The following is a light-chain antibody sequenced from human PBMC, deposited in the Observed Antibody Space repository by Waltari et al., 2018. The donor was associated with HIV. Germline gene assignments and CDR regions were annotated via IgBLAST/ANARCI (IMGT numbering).Light chain of an antibody. Sequence: DIQMTQSPSTLSASVGDRVTITCRASQSINSWLAWYQQKPGKASKLLIYKASSLESGVPSRFSGSGSGTEFTLTISSLQPDDFATYYCQQYNSDSTFGQGTKVEIK. J-gene: IGKJ1*01. V-gene: IGKV1-5*03. CDR1: QSINSW. CDR3: QQYNSDST. CDR2: KAS.